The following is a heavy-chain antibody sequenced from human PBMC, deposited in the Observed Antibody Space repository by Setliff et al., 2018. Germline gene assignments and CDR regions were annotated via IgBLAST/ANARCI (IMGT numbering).Heavy chain of an antibody. J-gene: IGHJ6*02. V-gene: IGHV4-31*03. D-gene: IGHD5-18*01. Sequence: TLSLTCTVSGGSISSSSYYWGWIRQPPGKGLEWIGYIYYSGNTYYNPSLKSRVTISVDTSKNQFSLKLSSVTAADTAVYYCARDHSYGYSLYYYYYYGMDVWGQGTTVTVSS. CDR2: IYYSGNT. CDR3: ARDHSYGYSLYYYYYYGMDV. CDR1: GGSISSSSYY.